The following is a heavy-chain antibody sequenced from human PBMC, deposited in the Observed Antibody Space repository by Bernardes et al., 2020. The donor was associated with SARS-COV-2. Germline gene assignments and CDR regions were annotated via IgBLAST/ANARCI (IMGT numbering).Heavy chain of an antibody. CDR3: ARDDRQWLVLLVINYYGMDV. CDR1: GFTFSSYW. Sequence: GGSLRLSCAASGFTFSSYWMSWVRQAPGKGLEWVANIKQDGSEKYYVDSVKGRFTISRDNAKNSLYLQMNSLRAEDTAVYYCARDDRQWLVLLVINYYGMDVWGQGTTVTVSS. V-gene: IGHV3-7*01. J-gene: IGHJ6*02. CDR2: IKQDGSEK. D-gene: IGHD6-19*01.